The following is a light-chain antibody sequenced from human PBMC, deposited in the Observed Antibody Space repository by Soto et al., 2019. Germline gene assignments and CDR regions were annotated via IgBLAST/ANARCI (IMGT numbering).Light chain of an antibody. CDR2: EVS. CDR3: SSNTSSTTRV. J-gene: IGLJ1*01. CDR1: SSDVDDYKY. V-gene: IGLV2-14*01. Sequence: QSALTQPDSVSGSPGQSITISCTGTSSDVDDYKYVSWYQHHPGKAPKLMIYEVSNRPSGVSNRFSGSESGSTASLTISGLQAEDDADYYCSSNTSSTTRVFGTGTKLTV.